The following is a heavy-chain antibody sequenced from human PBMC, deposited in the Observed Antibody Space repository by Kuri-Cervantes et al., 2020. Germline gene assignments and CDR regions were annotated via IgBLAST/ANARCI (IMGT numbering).Heavy chain of an antibody. CDR3: AKSSNYDILTGYTS. CDR1: GFTFDDYA. Sequence: SLKISCAASGFTFDDYAMHWVRQAPGKGLEWVSGISWNSGSIGYADSVKGRFTISRDNSKNTLYLQMNSLRAEDTAVYYCAKSSNYDILTGYTSWGQGTLVTVSS. J-gene: IGHJ5*02. V-gene: IGHV3-9*01. D-gene: IGHD3-9*01. CDR2: ISWNSGSI.